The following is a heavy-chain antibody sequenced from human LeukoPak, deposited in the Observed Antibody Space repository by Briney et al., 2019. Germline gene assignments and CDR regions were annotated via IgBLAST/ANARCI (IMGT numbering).Heavy chain of an antibody. V-gene: IGHV4-39*07. D-gene: IGHD6-19*01. CDR2: LSHTGGI. J-gene: IGHJ4*02. Sequence: PSETLSLTCTVSGGSISSSSYYWGWIRQPPGKGLEWIGSLSHTGGIYYNPSLKSRLTISLDTSKNQLSLKLNSVTAADTAIYYCARDRGSSGWYGTNYFDYWGQGTLVTVSS. CDR1: GGSISSSSYY. CDR3: ARDRGSSGWYGTNYFDY.